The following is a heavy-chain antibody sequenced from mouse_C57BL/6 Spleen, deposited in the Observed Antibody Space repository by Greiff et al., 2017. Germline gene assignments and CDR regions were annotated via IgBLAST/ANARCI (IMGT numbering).Heavy chain of an antibody. D-gene: IGHD1-1*01. CDR3: ARGDYGRDYFDY. Sequence: QVQLQQSGAELVKPGASVKMSCKASGYTFTSYWITWVKQRPGQGLEWIGDIYPGSGSTNYNEKFKSKATLTVDTSSSTAYMQLSSLTSEDSAVYYCARGDYGRDYFDYWGQGTTLTVSS. CDR1: GYTFTSYW. J-gene: IGHJ2*01. CDR2: IYPGSGST. V-gene: IGHV1-55*01.